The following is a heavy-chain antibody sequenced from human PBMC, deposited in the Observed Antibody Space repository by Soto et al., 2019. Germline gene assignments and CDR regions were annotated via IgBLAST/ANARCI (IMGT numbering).Heavy chain of an antibody. J-gene: IGHJ4*02. CDR3: AKNQERELPRVIDF. CDR1: GLTFSNYA. V-gene: IGHV3-23*01. CDR2: MSGSSSTT. D-gene: IGHD1-7*01. Sequence: LRLSCATSGLTFSNYAMSWVRQAPGGGLEWVSSMSGSSSTTYYADSVRGRFTISRDRSKNTLYLQMSSLRAEDTALYYCAKNQERELPRVIDFWGQGTLVTVSP.